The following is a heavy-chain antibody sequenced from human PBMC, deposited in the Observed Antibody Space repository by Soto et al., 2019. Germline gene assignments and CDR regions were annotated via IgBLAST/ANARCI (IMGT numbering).Heavy chain of an antibody. V-gene: IGHV1-3*01. CDR1: GYAFTSYA. CDR3: ARCVSVYCSGWPDY. D-gene: IGHD6-25*01. J-gene: IGHJ4*02. CDR2: IDADNGNT. Sequence: VSGKVSSTVSGYAFTSYAVHWVRQAPGQRLEWMGWIDADNGNTKYSQMIQGRVTITRHTSASTAYMALSGLRSEDTAVYLCARCVSVYCSGWPDYWGQGTLVTVSS.